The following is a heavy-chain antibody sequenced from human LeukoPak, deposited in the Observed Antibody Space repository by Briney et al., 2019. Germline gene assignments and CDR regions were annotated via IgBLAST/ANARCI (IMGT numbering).Heavy chain of an antibody. CDR1: GFTVSSNY. V-gene: IGHV3-15*01. D-gene: IGHD3/OR15-3a*01. Sequence: GGSLRLSCAASGFTVSSNYMSWVRQAPGKGLEWVGRITTKTEGGATSYVAPVAGRFTISRDDSQNTLFLQMNSLKTEDTAVYYCTTYRITIYGLVEHWGQGTLVTVSS. CDR3: TTYRITIYGLVEH. J-gene: IGHJ4*02. CDR2: ITTKTEGGAT.